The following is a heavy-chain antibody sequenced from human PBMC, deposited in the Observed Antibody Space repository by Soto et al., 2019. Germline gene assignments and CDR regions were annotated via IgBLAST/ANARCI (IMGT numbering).Heavy chain of an antibody. CDR3: ARQGSIAAAGGYYYGMDV. CDR1: GGSISSSSYY. V-gene: IGHV4-39*01. D-gene: IGHD6-13*01. Sequence: SETLSLTCTVSGGSISSSSYYWGWIRQPPGKGLEWIGSIYYSGSTYYNPSPKSRVTISVDTSKNQFSLKLSSVTAADTAVYYCARQGSIAAAGGYYYGMDVWGQGTTVTVSS. J-gene: IGHJ6*02. CDR2: IYYSGST.